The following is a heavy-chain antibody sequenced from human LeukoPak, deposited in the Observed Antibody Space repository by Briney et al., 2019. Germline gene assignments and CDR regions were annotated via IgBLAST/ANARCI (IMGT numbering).Heavy chain of an antibody. D-gene: IGHD3-22*01. V-gene: IGHV4-39*07. CDR3: ARLYYYDSSGYYP. CDR2: INHSGST. Sequence: SETLSLTCTVSGGSISSRSYYWGWIRQPPGKGLEWIGEINHSGSTNYNPSLKSRVTISVDTSKNQFSLKLSSVTAADTAVYYCARLYYYDSSGYYPWGQGTLVTVSS. J-gene: IGHJ5*02. CDR1: GGSISSRSYY.